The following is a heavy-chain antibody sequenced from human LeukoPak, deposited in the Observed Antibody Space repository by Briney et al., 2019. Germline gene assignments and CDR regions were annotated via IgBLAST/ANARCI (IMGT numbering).Heavy chain of an antibody. Sequence: PGGSLRLSCAASGFTFSNYWMHWVRQATGKGLEWVSAIGTAGDTYYPGSVKGRFTISRDNAKNSLYLQMNSLRAEDTAVYYCARDASGYYPSYYFDYWGQGTLVTVSS. D-gene: IGHD3-22*01. CDR1: GFTFSNYW. J-gene: IGHJ4*02. CDR3: ARDASGYYPSYYFDY. V-gene: IGHV3-13*01. CDR2: IGTAGDT.